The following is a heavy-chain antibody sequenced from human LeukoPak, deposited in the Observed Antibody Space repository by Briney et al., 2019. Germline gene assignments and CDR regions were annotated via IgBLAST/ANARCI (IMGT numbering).Heavy chain of an antibody. CDR3: ARTVGFSGYTDYYYYYYMDV. CDR1: GYTFTSYG. J-gene: IGHJ6*03. CDR2: ISAYNGNT. Sequence: ASVKVSCKASGYTFTSYGISWVRQAPGQGLEWMGWISAYNGNTNYAQKLQGRVTMTTDTSTSTAYMELRSLRSDDTAVYYCARTVGFSGYTDYYYYYYMDVWGKGTTVTVSS. V-gene: IGHV1-18*01. D-gene: IGHD5-12*01.